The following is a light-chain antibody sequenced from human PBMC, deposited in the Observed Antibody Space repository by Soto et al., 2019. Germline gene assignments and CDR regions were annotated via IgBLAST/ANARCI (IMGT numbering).Light chain of an antibody. Sequence: EIVMTQSPATLSVSPGERATLSCRASQTVGSNIAWYQQKPGQAPRLLIHGASTRATGVSARFSGTGSGTEFNLTISSLQSEDFAVYYCQQYHNWPPQYTFGQGTRLQIK. CDR3: QQYHNWPPQYT. J-gene: IGKJ2*01. CDR1: QTVGSN. CDR2: GAS. V-gene: IGKV3-15*01.